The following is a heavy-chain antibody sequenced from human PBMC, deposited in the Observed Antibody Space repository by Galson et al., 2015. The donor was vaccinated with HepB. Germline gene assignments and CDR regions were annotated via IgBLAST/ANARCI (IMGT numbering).Heavy chain of an antibody. CDR3: ATVGYSGGSWDSDYYGMDV. V-gene: IGHV3-30*04. J-gene: IGHJ6*02. D-gene: IGHD2-15*01. Sequence: LRLSCAASGFIFSTYAMHWVRQAPGKGLEWVALISYEGSNKYYADSVKGRFTISRDSIKNTLYLQMNSLRGEDTAVYYCATVGYSGGSWDSDYYGMDVWGQGTSVTVSS. CDR1: GFIFSTYA. CDR2: ISYEGSNK.